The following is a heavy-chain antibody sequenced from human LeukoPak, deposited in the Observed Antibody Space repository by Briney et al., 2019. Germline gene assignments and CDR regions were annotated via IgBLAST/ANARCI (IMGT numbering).Heavy chain of an antibody. CDR3: AKEAHLYALLTGYHYYFDY. Sequence: GGSLRLSCAASGFTFSGYSMNWVRRAPGKGLEWVSSISDSSSYIYYADSVKGRFTISRDNAKNSLYLQMNSLRAEDTAVYYCAKEAHLYALLTGYHYYFDYWGQGTLVTVSS. CDR2: ISDSSSYI. CDR1: GFTFSGYS. D-gene: IGHD3-9*01. V-gene: IGHV3-21*01. J-gene: IGHJ4*02.